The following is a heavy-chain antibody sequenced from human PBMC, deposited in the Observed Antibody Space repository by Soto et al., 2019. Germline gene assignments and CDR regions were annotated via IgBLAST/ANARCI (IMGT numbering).Heavy chain of an antibody. CDR1: GFTFSSYG. CDR2: IWYDGSNK. Sequence: GGSLRLSCAASGFTFSSYGMHWVRQAPGKGLEWVAVIWYDGSNKYYADSVKGRFTISRDNSKNTLYLQMNSLRAEDTAVYYCARDSAVAGTWDYWGQGTLVTVSS. V-gene: IGHV3-33*01. D-gene: IGHD6-19*01. J-gene: IGHJ4*02. CDR3: ARDSAVAGTWDY.